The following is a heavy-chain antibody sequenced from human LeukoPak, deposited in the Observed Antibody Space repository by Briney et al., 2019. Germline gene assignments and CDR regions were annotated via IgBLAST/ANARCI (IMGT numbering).Heavy chain of an antibody. V-gene: IGHV3-7*05. CDR1: GFXSSSHW. CDR3: TRSIVD. CDR2: IKNDGSEK. D-gene: IGHD2-21*01. J-gene: IGHJ4*02. Sequence: GGSLRLSCEASGFXSSSHWIDWVRQAPGKGLEWVANIKNDGSEKYFVDSVKGRFTISRDNAKGSLYLQMNNLRAEDTAIYYCTRSIVDWGQGILVTVSS.